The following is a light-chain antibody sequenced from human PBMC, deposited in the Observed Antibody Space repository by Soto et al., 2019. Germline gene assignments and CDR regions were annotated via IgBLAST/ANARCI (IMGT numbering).Light chain of an antibody. J-gene: IGKJ4*01. CDR3: HQYDSSPLT. V-gene: IGKV3-20*01. CDR2: GAS. Sequence: EIVLTQSPGTLSLSPGERATLSCRASQSVSSSYLAWYQQKPVQAPRLLIYGASSRATGIPDRFSGSGSGTDFTRTISRLETEDFAVYYCHQYDSSPLTFGGGTKVEIK. CDR1: QSVSSSY.